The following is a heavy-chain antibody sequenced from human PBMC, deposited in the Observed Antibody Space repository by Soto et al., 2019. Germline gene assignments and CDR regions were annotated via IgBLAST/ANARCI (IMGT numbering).Heavy chain of an antibody. D-gene: IGHD3-16*01. CDR3: ARLGVYYDYIWGSYDDFDY. J-gene: IGHJ4*02. CDR1: GGSISSSSYY. V-gene: IGHV4-39*01. CDR2: IYYSWSI. Sequence: SETLSLTCTVSGGSISSSSYYWGWIRQPPGKGLVCIGFIYYSWSIYYIPSLKSRVSISVDTSKNQFFLKLSSVTAAGTAVYFCARLGVYYDYIWGSYDDFDYWGQGTLVTVSS.